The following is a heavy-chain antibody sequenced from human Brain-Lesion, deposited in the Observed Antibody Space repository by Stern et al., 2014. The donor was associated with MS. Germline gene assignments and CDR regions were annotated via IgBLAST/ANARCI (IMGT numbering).Heavy chain of an antibody. V-gene: IGHV5-51*01. CDR3: ARRGDSSSSGFDY. CDR2: IWPGVSDT. CDR1: GYRFTSNW. D-gene: IGHD6-6*01. Sequence: EVQLVQSGAEVKKPGESLKLSCKGSGYRFTSNWIGWVRQMPGKGMEWMGIIWPGVSDTRYTPSFQGQVTISADKSISTAYLQWSSLQASDTAMYYCARRGDSSSSGFDYWGQGTLVIVSS. J-gene: IGHJ4*02.